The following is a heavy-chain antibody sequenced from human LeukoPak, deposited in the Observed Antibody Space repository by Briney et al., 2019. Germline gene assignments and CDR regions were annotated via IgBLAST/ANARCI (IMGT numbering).Heavy chain of an antibody. CDR2: ISYDGSNK. CDR3: ARDDGDSSGYYYGQDY. CDR1: GFTFSSYA. Sequence: GRSLRLSCAASGFTFSSYAMHWVRQAPGKGLEWVAVISYDGSNKYYADSVKGRFTISRDNSKNTLYLQMNSLRAEDTAVYYCARDDGDSSGYYYGQDYWGQGTLVTVSS. V-gene: IGHV3-30-3*01. D-gene: IGHD3-22*01. J-gene: IGHJ4*02.